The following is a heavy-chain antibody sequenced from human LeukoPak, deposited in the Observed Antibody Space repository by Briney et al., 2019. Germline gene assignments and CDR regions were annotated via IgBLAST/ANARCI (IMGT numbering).Heavy chain of an antibody. Sequence: GGSLRLSCAASGFTFSSYAMHWVRQAPGKGLEYVSAISSNGGSTYYANSVKGRFTISRDNSKNTLYLQMGSLRAEDMAVYYCARRLAGTRGYYFDYWGQGTLVTVSS. J-gene: IGHJ4*02. CDR2: ISSNGGST. CDR3: ARRLAGTRGYYFDY. V-gene: IGHV3-64*01. D-gene: IGHD6-19*01. CDR1: GFTFSSYA.